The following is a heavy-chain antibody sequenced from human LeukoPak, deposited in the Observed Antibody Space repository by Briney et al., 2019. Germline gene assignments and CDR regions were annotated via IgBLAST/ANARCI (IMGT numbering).Heavy chain of an antibody. Sequence: GGSLRLSCAASGFTFSSYSMNWVRQAPGKGLEWVSYISSSSSTIYYADSVKGRFTISRDNAKNSLYLQMNSLRAEDTAVYYCAASHTIFGVAFDYWGQGTLVTVSS. CDR3: AASHTIFGVAFDY. D-gene: IGHD3-3*01. CDR2: ISSSSSTI. J-gene: IGHJ4*02. V-gene: IGHV3-48*01. CDR1: GFTFSSYS.